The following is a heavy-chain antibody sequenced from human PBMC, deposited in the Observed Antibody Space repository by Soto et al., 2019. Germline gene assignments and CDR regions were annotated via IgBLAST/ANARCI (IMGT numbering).Heavy chain of an antibody. V-gene: IGHV1-69*13. CDR2: IIPIFGTA. J-gene: IGHJ4*02. CDR3: AREAREPPTKLWAPFDY. CDR1: GGTFSSYA. Sequence: SVKVSCKTSGGTFSSYAISWVRQAPGQGLEWMGGIIPIFGTANYAQKFQGRVTITADESTSTAYMELSSLRSEDTAVYYCAREAREPPTKLWAPFDYWGQGTLVTVSS. D-gene: IGHD5-18*01.